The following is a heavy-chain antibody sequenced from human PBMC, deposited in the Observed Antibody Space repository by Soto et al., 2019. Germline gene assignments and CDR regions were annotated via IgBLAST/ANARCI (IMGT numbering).Heavy chain of an antibody. CDR2: ISGSGGST. D-gene: IGHD3-3*01. CDR1: GFTFISYA. V-gene: IGHV3-23*01. CDR3: AVLSFPMRDFWSGYYDY. J-gene: IGHJ4*02. Sequence: GGSLRLSCAASGFTFISYAMSWVLQAPWKGLEWVSAISGSGGSTYYADSVKGRFTISRDNSKNTLYLQMNSLRAEDTAVYYCAVLSFPMRDFWSGYYDYWGQGTLVTVSS.